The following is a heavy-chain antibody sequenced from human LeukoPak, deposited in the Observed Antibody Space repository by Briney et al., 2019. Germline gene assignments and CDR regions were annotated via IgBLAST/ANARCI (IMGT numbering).Heavy chain of an antibody. V-gene: IGHV3-64D*06. CDR2: ISSNGGST. CDR3: VKAGVAVAGTPEDYYYYGMDV. D-gene: IGHD6-19*01. CDR1: GFTFSSYA. J-gene: IGHJ6*04. Sequence: GGSLRLSCSAPGFTFSSYAMHWVRQAPGKGLEYVSAISSNGGSTYYADSVKGRFTISRDNSKNTLYLQMSSLRAEDTAVYYCVKAGVAVAGTPEDYYYYGMDVWGKGTTVTVSS.